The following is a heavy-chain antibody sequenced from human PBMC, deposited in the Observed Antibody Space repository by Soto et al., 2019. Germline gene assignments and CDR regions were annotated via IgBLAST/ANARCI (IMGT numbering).Heavy chain of an antibody. CDR2: IYYSGST. Sequence: PSETLSLTCTVSGGSISSSSYYWGWIRQPPGKGLEWIGSIYYSGSTYYNPSLKSRVTISVDTSKNQFSLKLSSVTAADTAVYYCAGEPKGGPAAGAFDLWGQGTMVTVS. CDR3: AGEPKGGPAAGAFDL. V-gene: IGHV4-39*02. J-gene: IGHJ3*01. D-gene: IGHD6-25*01. CDR1: GGSISSSSYY.